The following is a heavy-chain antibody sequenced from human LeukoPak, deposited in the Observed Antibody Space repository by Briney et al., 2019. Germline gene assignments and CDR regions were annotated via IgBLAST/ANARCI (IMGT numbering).Heavy chain of an antibody. J-gene: IGHJ4*02. Sequence: GGSLRLSCAASGFTVSSNYMNWVRQAPGKGLEWVSYISSSGSTIYYADSVKGRFTISRDNAKNSLFLQMNSLRADDTAVYYCARVKWHYEGYFDYWGQGTLVTVSS. V-gene: IGHV3-48*03. CDR1: GFTVSSNY. D-gene: IGHD1-7*01. CDR2: ISSSGSTI. CDR3: ARVKWHYEGYFDY.